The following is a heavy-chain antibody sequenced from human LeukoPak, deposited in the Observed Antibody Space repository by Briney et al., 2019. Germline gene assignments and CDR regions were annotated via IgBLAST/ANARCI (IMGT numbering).Heavy chain of an antibody. CDR2: INHSGST. J-gene: IGHJ4*02. D-gene: IGHD3-16*02. V-gene: IGHV4-34*01. Sequence: SETLSLTCAVYGGSFSGYYWSWIRQPPGKGLEWIGEINHSGSTNYKPSLKSRVTISVDTSKNQFSLKLSSVTAADTAVYYCARGPLRDYVWGSYRSYYFDYWGQGTLVTVSS. CDR1: GGSFSGYY. CDR3: ARGPLRDYVWGSYRSYYFDY.